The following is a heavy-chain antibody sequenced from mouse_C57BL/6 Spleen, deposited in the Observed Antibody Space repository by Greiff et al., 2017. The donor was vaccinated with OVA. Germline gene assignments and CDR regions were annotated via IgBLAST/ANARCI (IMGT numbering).Heavy chain of an antibody. V-gene: IGHV14-4*01. Sequence: VHVKQSGAELVRPGASVKLSCTASGFNIKDDYMHWVKQRPEQGLEWIGWIDPENGDTEYASKFQGKATITADTSSNTAYLQLSSLTSEDTAVYYCTKGQLRLRWFAYWGQGTLVTVSA. CDR3: TKGQLRLRWFAY. D-gene: IGHD3-2*02. CDR2: IDPENGDT. CDR1: GFNIKDDY. J-gene: IGHJ3*01.